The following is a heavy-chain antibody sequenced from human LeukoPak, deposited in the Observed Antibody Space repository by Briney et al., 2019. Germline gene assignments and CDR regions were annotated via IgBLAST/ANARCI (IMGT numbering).Heavy chain of an antibody. D-gene: IGHD1-26*01. V-gene: IGHV1-69*06. J-gene: IGHJ4*02. CDR2: IIPIFGTA. CDR1: GGTFSSYA. Sequence: ASVKVSCKASGGTFSSYAISWVRQAPGQGLEWMGGIIPIFGTANYAQKFQGRATITADKSTSTAYMELSSLRSEDTAVYYCASEWELLRTRFLDYWGQGTLVTVSS. CDR3: ASEWELLRTRFLDY.